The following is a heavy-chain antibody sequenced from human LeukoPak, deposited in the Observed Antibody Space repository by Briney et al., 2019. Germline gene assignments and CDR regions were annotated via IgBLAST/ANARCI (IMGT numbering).Heavy chain of an antibody. D-gene: IGHD2-2*01. CDR2: IKQDGSEK. V-gene: IGHV3-7*01. J-gene: IGHJ4*02. Sequence: PGGSLRLSCAASGFTFSSYWMSWVRQAPGKGLEWVANIKQDGSEKYYVDSVKGGFTISRDNAKNSLYLKMNSLRAEDTAVYYCARSGVVVVPAAIAYWGQGTLVTVSS. CDR1: GFTFSSYW. CDR3: ARSGVVVVPAAIAY.